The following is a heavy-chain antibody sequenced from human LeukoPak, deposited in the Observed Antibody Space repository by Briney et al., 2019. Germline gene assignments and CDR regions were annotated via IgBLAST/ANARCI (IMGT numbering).Heavy chain of an antibody. CDR2: IKQDGSEK. CDR3: AKGQNYDILTFSSYYYYMDV. D-gene: IGHD3-9*01. V-gene: IGHV3-7*03. CDR1: GFTFSRYW. Sequence: GGSLRLSCAASGFTFSRYWMSWVRQAPGKGLEWAANIKQDGSEKYYVDSVKGRFTISRDNSRNTLYLQMNSLRAEDTAVYYCAKGQNYDILTFSSYYYYMDVWGKGTTVTVSS. J-gene: IGHJ6*03.